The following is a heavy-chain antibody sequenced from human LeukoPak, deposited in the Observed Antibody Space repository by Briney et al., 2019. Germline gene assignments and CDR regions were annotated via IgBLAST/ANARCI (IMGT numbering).Heavy chain of an antibody. Sequence: SETLSLTCTVSGGSISSSSYSWGWIRQPPGKGLEWIGSIYYSGSTYYNPSLKSRVTISVDTSKNQFSLKLSSVTAADTAVYYCASRGYYYDSSGYLVLDYWGQGTLVTVSS. CDR2: IYYSGST. V-gene: IGHV4-39*01. J-gene: IGHJ4*02. CDR1: GGSISSSSYS. CDR3: ASRGYYYDSSGYLVLDY. D-gene: IGHD3-22*01.